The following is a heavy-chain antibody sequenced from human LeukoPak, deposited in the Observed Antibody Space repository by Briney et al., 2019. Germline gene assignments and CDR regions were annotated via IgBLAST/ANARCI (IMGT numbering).Heavy chain of an antibody. V-gene: IGHV4-34*01. CDR2: INHRGST. CDR1: GVSFRGYY. CDR3: ARLGWGGMAV. Sequence: AETLSLTCAVYGVSFRGYYWSLIREPPGKGLEWIGEINHRGSTNSNPSLKSPVTISVDTSKNQPSLKLSSVTAADTAVYYSARLGWGGMAVWGKGTTVTISS. J-gene: IGHJ6*04. D-gene: IGHD3-16*01.